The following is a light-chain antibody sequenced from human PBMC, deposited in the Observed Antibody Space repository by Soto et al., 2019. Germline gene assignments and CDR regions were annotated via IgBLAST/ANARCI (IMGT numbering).Light chain of an antibody. CDR1: QSVSSSY. J-gene: IGKJ4*01. CDR3: QQYNNWALVI. V-gene: IGKV3-15*01. Sequence: EIVFTQSPGTLSLSPGERATLSCRALQSVSSSYLAWYQQKPGQAPRLLIYGASTRATGIPARFSGSGSGTEFTLTISSLQSEDFAVYYCQQYNNWALVIFGGGTKVDIK. CDR2: GAS.